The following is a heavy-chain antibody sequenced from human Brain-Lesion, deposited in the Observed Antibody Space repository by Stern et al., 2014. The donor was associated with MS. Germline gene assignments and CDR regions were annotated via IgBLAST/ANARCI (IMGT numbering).Heavy chain of an antibody. Sequence: QLVQSGAEVRKPGTSVKVSCKASGGPFRSDAIRWVRQAPGQGLEWLGGIIPMTGEAHYAQKFLDRVTITADESTTTTYMDLNSLTSEDTALYYCARHWGTDLWGQGTLLTVSS. CDR1: GGPFRSDA. D-gene: IGHD7-27*01. CDR3: ARHWGTDL. V-gene: IGHV1-69*01. CDR2: IIPMTGEA. J-gene: IGHJ5*02.